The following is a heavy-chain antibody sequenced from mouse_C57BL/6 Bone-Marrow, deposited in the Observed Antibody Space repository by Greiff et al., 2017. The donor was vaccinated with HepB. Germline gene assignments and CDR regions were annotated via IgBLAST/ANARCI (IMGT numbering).Heavy chain of an antibody. CDR1: GFTFSSYA. CDR3: ARGRGYDGYYAMDY. Sequence: EVKLVESGGGLVKPGGSLKLSCAASGFTFSSYAMSWVRQTPEKRLEWVATISDGGSYTYYPDNVKGRFTISRDNAKNNLYLQMSHLKSEDTAMYYCARGRGYDGYYAMDYWGQGTSVTVSS. CDR2: ISDGGSYT. J-gene: IGHJ4*01. D-gene: IGHD2-2*01. V-gene: IGHV5-4*03.